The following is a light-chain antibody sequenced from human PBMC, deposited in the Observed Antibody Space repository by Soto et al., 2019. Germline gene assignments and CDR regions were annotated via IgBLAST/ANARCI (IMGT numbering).Light chain of an antibody. CDR1: ESINRY. Sequence: DIQMTQSPSSLSASVVARVTITCRASESINRYLNWYQQKPGKAPKLLIYAASTSLSGVPSRFSGSGSGTDFTLTITSLQLDDFATYYCQQSYSNPLTFGGGTKVDIK. CDR2: AAS. CDR3: QQSYSNPLT. V-gene: IGKV1-39*01. J-gene: IGKJ4*01.